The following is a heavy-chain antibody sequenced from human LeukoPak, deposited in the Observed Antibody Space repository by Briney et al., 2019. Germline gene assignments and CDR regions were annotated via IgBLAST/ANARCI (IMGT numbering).Heavy chain of an antibody. J-gene: IGHJ3*02. CDR1: GFTFSSYS. CDR3: ARAISSSGWNDRLSEHDAFDI. CDR2: ISSSSSTI. V-gene: IGHV3-48*01. Sequence: PGGSLRLSCAASGFTFSSYSMNWVRQAPGKGLEWVSYISSSSSTIYYADSVKGRFTISRDNAKNSLYLQMNSLRAEDTAVYYCARAISSSGWNDRLSEHDAFDIWGQGTMVTVSS. D-gene: IGHD1-1*01.